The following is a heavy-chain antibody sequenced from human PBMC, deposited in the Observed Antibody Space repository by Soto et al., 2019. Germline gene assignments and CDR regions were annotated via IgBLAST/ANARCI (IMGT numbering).Heavy chain of an antibody. D-gene: IGHD2-15*01. CDR1: GYSFSRYW. CDR2: IYPGDSDG. Sequence: GASLKISCEATGYSFSRYWIGWVRQMPGKGLEWVAVIYPGDSDGRYGPSFQGKVLISADRSTKTCNLHCIRLTASETATYSCARHDIVTNTGRGVYFDCWGQGTLVTVSS. J-gene: IGHJ4*02. V-gene: IGHV5-51*01. CDR3: ARHDIVTNTGRGVYFDC.